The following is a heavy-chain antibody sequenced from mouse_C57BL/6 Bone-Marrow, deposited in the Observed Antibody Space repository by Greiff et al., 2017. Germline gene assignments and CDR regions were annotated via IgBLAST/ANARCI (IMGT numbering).Heavy chain of an antibody. CDR2: ISGGGGNT. Sequence: DVKLVESGGGLVKPGGSLKLSCAASGFTFSSYTMSWVRQTPEKRLEWVATISGGGGNTYYPDSVKGRFTISRDNAKNTLYLQMSSLRSEDTALYYCARPGVARYFDVWGTGTTVSVSS. CDR3: ARPGVARYFDV. CDR1: GFTFSSYT. V-gene: IGHV5-9*01. D-gene: IGHD1-1*01. J-gene: IGHJ1*03.